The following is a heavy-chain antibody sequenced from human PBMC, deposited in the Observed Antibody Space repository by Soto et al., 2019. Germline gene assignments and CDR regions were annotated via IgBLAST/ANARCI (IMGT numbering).Heavy chain of an antibody. D-gene: IGHD3-9*01. CDR2: IIPIFGTA. J-gene: IGHJ6*02. CDR3: ARVGDILTGYYYYYYGMDV. CDR1: GGTFSSYA. Sequence: SVKVSCKASGGTFSSYAISWVRQAPGQGLEWMGGIIPIFGTANYAQKFQGRVTITADESTSTAYMELSSLRSEDTAVYYCARVGDILTGYYYYYYGMDVWGQGTTVTVSS. V-gene: IGHV1-69*13.